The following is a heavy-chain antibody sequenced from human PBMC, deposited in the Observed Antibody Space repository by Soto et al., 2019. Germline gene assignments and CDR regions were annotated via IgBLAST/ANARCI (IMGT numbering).Heavy chain of an antibody. D-gene: IGHD6-13*01. CDR3: AAGAAGDDDFDI. Sequence: QMQLVQSGPEVNKPGTSGKVSCKASGFTFTSSAMQWVRQARGQRREWIGWIVVGSGNKNYAQKFQESVTITRDMYTRTAYMELSSLRSEDTAVYYCAAGAAGDDDFDIWGQGTMVTVSS. V-gene: IGHV1-58*02. J-gene: IGHJ3*02. CDR1: GFTFTSSA. CDR2: IVVGSGNK.